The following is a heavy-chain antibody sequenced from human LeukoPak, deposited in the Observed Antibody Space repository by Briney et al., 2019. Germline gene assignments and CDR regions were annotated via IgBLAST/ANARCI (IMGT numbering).Heavy chain of an antibody. CDR3: ATQSGYRFDY. V-gene: IGHV3-23*01. J-gene: IGHJ4*02. Sequence: GGSLRLSCAASGFTFSSYAMSWVRQAPGKGLEWVSATSGSGGSTYYADSVKGRFTISRDNSKNTLYLQMNSLRAEDTAVYYCATQSGYRFDYWGQGTLVTVSS. D-gene: IGHD5-18*01. CDR1: GFTFSSYA. CDR2: TSGSGGST.